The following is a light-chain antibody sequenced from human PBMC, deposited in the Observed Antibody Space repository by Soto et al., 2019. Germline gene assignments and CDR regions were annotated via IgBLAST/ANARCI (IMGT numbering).Light chain of an antibody. J-gene: IGKJ5*01. CDR2: DVS. CDR1: QDVRGA. CDR3: QQFNSSPIT. Sequence: AIQLTQSPSSLSASVGDRVTITCRASQDVRGALAWYQQKPGQAPKILIYDVSRLESGVPSRFSGSSSGTDFTLTISSLQPIDFATYYCQQFNSSPITFGQGTRLEIK. V-gene: IGKV1-13*02.